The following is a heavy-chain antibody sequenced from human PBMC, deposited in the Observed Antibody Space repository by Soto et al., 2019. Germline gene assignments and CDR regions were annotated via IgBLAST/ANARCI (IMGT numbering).Heavy chain of an antibody. CDR1: GGTFSSYA. V-gene: IGHV1-69*13. CDR2: IIPIFGTS. D-gene: IGHD5-18*01. CDR3: ARAVRRTAMVTYAFDI. J-gene: IGHJ3*02. Sequence: SVKVSCKASGGTFSSYAISWVRQAPGQGLEWMGGIIPIFGTSNYAQKFQGRVTITADESTSTAYMELSSLRSEDTAVYYCARAVRRTAMVTYAFDIWGQGTMVTVSS.